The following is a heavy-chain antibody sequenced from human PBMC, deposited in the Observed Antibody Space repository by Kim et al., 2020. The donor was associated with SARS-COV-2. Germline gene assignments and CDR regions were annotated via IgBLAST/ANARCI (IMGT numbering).Heavy chain of an antibody. J-gene: IGHJ6*02. Sequence: GGSLRLSCAASGFTFSSYSMNWVRQAPGKGLEWVSSISSSSSYIYYADSVKGRFTISRDNAKNSLYLQMNSLRAEDTAVYYCARDEGSQLRRLQDYYYYGMDVWGQGTTVTVSS. CDR1: GFTFSSYS. V-gene: IGHV3-21*04. D-gene: IGHD2-2*01. CDR3: ARDEGSQLRRLQDYYYYGMDV. CDR2: ISSSSSYI.